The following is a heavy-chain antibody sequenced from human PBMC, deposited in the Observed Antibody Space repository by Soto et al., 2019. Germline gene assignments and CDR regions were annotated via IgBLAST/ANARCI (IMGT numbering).Heavy chain of an antibody. J-gene: IGHJ5*02. D-gene: IGHD6-13*01. CDR3: AKGPRRDAAAGSNYFDP. Sequence: PETLLFTRTRSDGSISGYYWTSIPQPPGNGLEWIGYIYYSGSTNYNPSLKSRVTISVDTPKNQFSLKLSSVTAADTAIYYCAKGPRRDAAAGSNYFDPWGQGTLVTVSS. CDR2: IYYSGST. V-gene: IGHV4-59*08. CDR1: DGSISGYY.